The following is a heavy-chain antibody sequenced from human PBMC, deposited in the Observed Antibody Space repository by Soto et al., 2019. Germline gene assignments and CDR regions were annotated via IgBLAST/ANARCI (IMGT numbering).Heavy chain of an antibody. Sequence: QVQLVQSGDEVKKPGASVKVSCKASGYTFTSYGISWVRQAPGQGHVWMGWISAYNGNTNYAQKLQGRVTMTTDTSTSTAYMELRSLRSDDTDVYYCAIGKYDYVGWSDRFDYWGQGTLVTVSA. CDR1: GYTFTSYG. D-gene: IGHD3-16*02. J-gene: IGHJ4*02. CDR3: AIGKYDYVGWSDRFDY. V-gene: IGHV1-18*04. CDR2: ISAYNGNT.